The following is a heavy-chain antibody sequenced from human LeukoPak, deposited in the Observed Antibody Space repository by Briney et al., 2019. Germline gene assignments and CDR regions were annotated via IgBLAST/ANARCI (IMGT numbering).Heavy chain of an antibody. CDR3: ARGPRRYGVVVPAAPSGAFDI. Sequence: SETLSLTCAVYGGSFSGYYWSWIRQPPGKGLEWIGEINHCGNTNYNPSLKSRVTISVDTSKNQFSLKLSSVTAADTAVYYCARGPRRYGVVVPAAPSGAFDIWGQGTMVTGSS. V-gene: IGHV4-34*01. D-gene: IGHD2-2*01. CDR1: GGSFSGYY. J-gene: IGHJ3*02. CDR2: INHCGNT.